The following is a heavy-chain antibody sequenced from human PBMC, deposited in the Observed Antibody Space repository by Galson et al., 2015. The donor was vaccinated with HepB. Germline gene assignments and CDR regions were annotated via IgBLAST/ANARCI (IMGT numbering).Heavy chain of an antibody. J-gene: IGHJ6*02. Sequence: SLRLSCAASGFTFDDYTMHWVRQVPGKSLEWVSLIGWDGITTYYANSVKGRFTISRDNSKHSLFLQMNSLRTQDTGLYYCVKDLTYYYGSGISRAYGLDVRGQGTTVTVAS. CDR2: IGWDGITT. D-gene: IGHD3-10*01. CDR1: GFTFDDYT. CDR3: VKDLTYYYGSGISRAYGLDV. V-gene: IGHV3-43*01.